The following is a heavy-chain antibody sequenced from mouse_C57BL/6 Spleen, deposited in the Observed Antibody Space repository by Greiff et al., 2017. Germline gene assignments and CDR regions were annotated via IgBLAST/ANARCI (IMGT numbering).Heavy chain of an antibody. CDR2: INPYNGGT. V-gene: IGHV1-19*01. Sequence: EVQLQQSGPVLVKPGASVKMSCKASGYTFTDYYMNWVKQSHGKSLEWIGVINPYNGGTSYNQKFKGKATLTVDKSSSTAYMELNSLTAEDSAVYYCARGELGMDWFAYWGQGTLVTVSA. CDR1: GYTFTDYY. CDR3: ARGELGMDWFAY. J-gene: IGHJ3*01. D-gene: IGHD4-1*01.